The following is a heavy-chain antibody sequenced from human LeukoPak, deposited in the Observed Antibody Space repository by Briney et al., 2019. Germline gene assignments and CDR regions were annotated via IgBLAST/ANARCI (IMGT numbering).Heavy chain of an antibody. CDR1: GFTFSTYG. CDR2: ISNDGSKE. V-gene: IGHV3-30*03. J-gene: IGHJ4*02. D-gene: IGHD2-2*02. CDR3: ARGYCTSTSCYNDY. Sequence: GGSLRLSCAASGFTFSTYGMHWVRQAPGKGLEWVALISNDGSKEYYADSVKGRFTISRDSSNNTLYLQMNSLRVEDTAVYHCARGYCTSTSCYNDYWGQGTLVTVSS.